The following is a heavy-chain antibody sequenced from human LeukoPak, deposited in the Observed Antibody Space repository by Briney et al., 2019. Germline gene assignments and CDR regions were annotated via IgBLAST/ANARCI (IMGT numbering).Heavy chain of an antibody. CDR2: ISAYNGNT. CDR1: GYTFTSYG. Sequence: ASVKVSCKASGYTFTSYGISWVRQAPGQGLEWMGWISAYNGNTNYAQKLQGRVTMTTDTSTSTAYMELRTLRSDDTAVYYCARGPPYVSGSPFFYWGQGTLVTVSS. V-gene: IGHV1-18*01. CDR3: ARGPPYVSGSPFFY. J-gene: IGHJ4*02. D-gene: IGHD3-10*01.